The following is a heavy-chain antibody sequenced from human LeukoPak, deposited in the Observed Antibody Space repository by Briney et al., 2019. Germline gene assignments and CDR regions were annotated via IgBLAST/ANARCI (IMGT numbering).Heavy chain of an antibody. CDR2: IYTAGST. CDR3: AGGNTWPGLSY. J-gene: IGHJ4*02. V-gene: IGHV3-53*01. Sequence: PGGSLRLSCAASGFTVSGNYMSWVRQAPGKGLEWVSVIYTAGSTYNADSVKGRFTISRDKSKNTLYLQMNTPRAEDTAVYFCAGGNTWPGLSYWGQGTLLTVSS. D-gene: IGHD6-25*01. CDR1: GFTVSGNY.